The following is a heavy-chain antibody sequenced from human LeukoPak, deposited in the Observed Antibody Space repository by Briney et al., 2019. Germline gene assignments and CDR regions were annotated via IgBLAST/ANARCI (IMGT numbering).Heavy chain of an antibody. CDR1: GGSVSSGSYY. V-gene: IGHV4-61*01. J-gene: IGHJ4*02. D-gene: IGHD6-13*01. CDR3: ARRVIAAAMIP. CDR2: IYYSGST. Sequence: SETLSLTCTVSGGSVSSGSYYWSWIRQPPGKGLEWIGYIYYSGSTNYNPSLKSRVTISVDTSKNQFSLKLSSVTAADTAVYYCARRVIAAAMIPWGQETLVTVSS.